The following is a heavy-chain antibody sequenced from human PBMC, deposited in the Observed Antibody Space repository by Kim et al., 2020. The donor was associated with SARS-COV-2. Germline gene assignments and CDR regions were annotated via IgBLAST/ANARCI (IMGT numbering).Heavy chain of an antibody. V-gene: IGHV4-39*01. CDR3: ARGGYSSGWYSPYYFDY. Sequence: LKSRVTIAVDTSKNQFSPKLSSVTAADTAVYYCARGGYSSGWYSPYYFDYWGQGTLVTVSS. D-gene: IGHD6-19*01. J-gene: IGHJ4*02.